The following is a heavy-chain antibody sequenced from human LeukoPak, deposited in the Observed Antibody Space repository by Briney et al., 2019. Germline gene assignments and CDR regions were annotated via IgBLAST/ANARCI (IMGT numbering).Heavy chain of an antibody. V-gene: IGHV4-59*01. Sequence: SETLSPTCTVSGGSISSYYWSWIRQPPGKGLEWIGYLYYSGSTNYNPSLKSRVTISVDTSKNQFSLKLSSVTAADTAVYYCARATYYYDSSGYFIDYWGQGTLVTVSS. CDR2: LYYSGST. CDR3: ARATYYYDSSGYFIDY. J-gene: IGHJ4*02. D-gene: IGHD3-22*01. CDR1: GGSISSYY.